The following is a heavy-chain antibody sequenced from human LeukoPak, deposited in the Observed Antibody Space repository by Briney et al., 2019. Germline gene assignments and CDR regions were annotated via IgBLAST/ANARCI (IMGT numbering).Heavy chain of an antibody. J-gene: IGHJ3*02. V-gene: IGHV1-2*06. Sequence: ASVKVSCKASGYTFTGYYIHWVRQAPGQGLEWMGRINPNSGGTNYAQKFQGRVTMTRDTSISTAYMELSRLRSDDTAVYYCARVTDYYDSSGYYSLGAFDIWGQGTMVTVSS. CDR1: GYTFTGYY. CDR3: ARVTDYYDSSGYYSLGAFDI. CDR2: INPNSGGT. D-gene: IGHD3-22*01.